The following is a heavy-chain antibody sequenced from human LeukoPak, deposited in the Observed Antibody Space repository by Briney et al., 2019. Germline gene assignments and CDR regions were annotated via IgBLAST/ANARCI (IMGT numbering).Heavy chain of an antibody. CDR1: GGSFSGYY. J-gene: IGHJ4*02. Sequence: SSETLSLTCAVYGGSFSGYYRSWIRQPPGKGLEWIGEINHSGSTNYNPSLKSRVTISVDTSKNQFSLKLSSVTAADTAVYYCARESRWLQPTRRAYLIDYWGQGTLVTVSS. CDR3: ARESRWLQPTRRAYLIDY. CDR2: INHSGST. V-gene: IGHV4-34*01. D-gene: IGHD5-24*01.